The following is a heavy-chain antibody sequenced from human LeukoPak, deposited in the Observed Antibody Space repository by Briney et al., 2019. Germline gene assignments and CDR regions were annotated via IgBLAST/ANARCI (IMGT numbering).Heavy chain of an antibody. D-gene: IGHD4-17*01. V-gene: IGHV4-59*01. CDR1: GGSISSYY. Sequence: SETLSLTCTVSGGSISSYYWSWIRQPPGKGLEGVGYIYYSGSTNYNPSLKSRVTISVDTSKNQFSPKLSSVTAADTAVYYCAREKDYGDYGGAFDIWGQGTMVTVSS. CDR3: AREKDYGDYGGAFDI. CDR2: IYYSGST. J-gene: IGHJ3*02.